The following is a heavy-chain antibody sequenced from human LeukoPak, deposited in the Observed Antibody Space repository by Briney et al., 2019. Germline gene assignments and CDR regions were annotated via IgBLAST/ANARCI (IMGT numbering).Heavy chain of an antibody. Sequence: PSETLSLTCTVSGGSLSSGTYCWGWIRQPPGKGLEWIGDICYSGSTYYNPPLKSRVTISVDTSKNQFSLNVNSVTAADTALYYCVRRRDGTFDYWGQGTLVTVSS. V-gene: IGHV4-39*01. CDR1: GGSLSSGTYC. CDR3: VRRRDGTFDY. J-gene: IGHJ4*02. D-gene: IGHD2-21*02. CDR2: ICYSGST.